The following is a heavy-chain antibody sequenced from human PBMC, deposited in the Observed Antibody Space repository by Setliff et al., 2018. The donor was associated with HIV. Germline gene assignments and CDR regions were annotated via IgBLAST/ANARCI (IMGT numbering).Heavy chain of an antibody. J-gene: IGHJ3*02. D-gene: IGHD6-6*01. CDR1: GFTFSSYA. CDR2: ISYDGSNK. V-gene: IGHV3-30*04. Sequence: GESLKISCAASGFTFSSYAMHWVRQAPGKGLEWVAVISYDGSNKYYADSVKGRVTISRDNAKNSLYLQMNSLRAEDTAVYYCARDIPLECSSSPCGFDIWGQGTMVTVSS. CDR3: ARDIPLECSSSPCGFDI.